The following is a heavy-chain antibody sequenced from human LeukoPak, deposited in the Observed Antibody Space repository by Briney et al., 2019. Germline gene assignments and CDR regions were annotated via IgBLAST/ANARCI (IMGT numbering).Heavy chain of an antibody. D-gene: IGHD6-13*01. CDR3: TRVFVGDEYSSSGY. V-gene: IGHV3-74*01. Sequence: PGGSLRLSCAASGFTFSRYYMHWVRQAPWKGLVWVSRINSDGSSTTYADSVKGRFTIPRDNAKNTLYLQMNSLKVEDTAVYYCTRVFVGDEYSSSGYWGQGTLVTVSS. CDR2: INSDGSST. J-gene: IGHJ4*02. CDR1: GFTFSRYY.